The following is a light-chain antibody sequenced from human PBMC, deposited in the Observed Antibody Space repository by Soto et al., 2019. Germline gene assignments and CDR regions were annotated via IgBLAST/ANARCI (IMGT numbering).Light chain of an antibody. V-gene: IGKV1-5*01. J-gene: IGKJ1*01. CDR3: QQYYLYAT. Sequence: DIQMTQSPFTLSASVGDRVTITCRASQSIATWLAWFQQKPGKAPKLLMYDASKLESGVPTRFSGSGSETEFTLTISSLQPDDIATYYCQQYYLYATFGQGTKVEMK. CDR2: DAS. CDR1: QSIATW.